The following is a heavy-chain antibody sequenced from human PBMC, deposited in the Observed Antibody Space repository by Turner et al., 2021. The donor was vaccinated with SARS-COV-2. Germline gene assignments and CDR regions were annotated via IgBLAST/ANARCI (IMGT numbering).Heavy chain of an antibody. Sequence: QVQLVESGGGVVQPGRSLRLSCAASGFTFTSYAIHWVRQAPGKGLEWVALISYDGSNKYYADSVKGRFTISRDNSKNTLFLQMNSLRTEDTAVYYCATIAAAGIAVYHYYGMDVWGQGTTVTVSS. CDR3: ATIAAAGIAVYHYYGMDV. D-gene: IGHD6-13*01. J-gene: IGHJ6*02. V-gene: IGHV3-30-3*01. CDR2: ISYDGSNK. CDR1: GFTFTSYA.